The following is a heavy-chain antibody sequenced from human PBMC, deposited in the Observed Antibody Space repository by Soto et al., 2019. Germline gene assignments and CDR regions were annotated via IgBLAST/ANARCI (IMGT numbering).Heavy chain of an antibody. CDR1: GFTFSSYA. D-gene: IGHD3-10*01. J-gene: IGHJ6*02. CDR2: ISGSGCST. Sequence: GVLRLSCAASGFTFSSYAMSWVRQAPGKGLEWVSAISGSGCSTYYADSVKGRFTISRDNSKNTLYLQMNSLRAEDTAVYYCAKLQGSGLDGMDVWGQGTKVTVSS. CDR3: AKLQGSGLDGMDV. V-gene: IGHV3-23*01.